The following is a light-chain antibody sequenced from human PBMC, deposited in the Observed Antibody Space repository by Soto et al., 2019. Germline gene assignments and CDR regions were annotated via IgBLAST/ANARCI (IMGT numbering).Light chain of an antibody. CDR1: NIGGKS. V-gene: IGLV3-21*02. Sequence: ELTQPPSVSVAPGQTARMTCGGNNIGGKSVHWYQQRPGQAPALVVYDDTDRPSGIPERFSGSNSGNTATLTISRVEAGDEADYYCQVWDSGSDYVFGTGTKVTVL. CDR3: QVWDSGSDYV. J-gene: IGLJ1*01. CDR2: DDT.